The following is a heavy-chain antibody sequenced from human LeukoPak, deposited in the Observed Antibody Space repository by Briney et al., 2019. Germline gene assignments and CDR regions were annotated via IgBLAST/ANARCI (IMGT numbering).Heavy chain of an antibody. V-gene: IGHV1-46*01. J-gene: IGHJ5*02. CDR3: ALLAAAGPTPSRVKENWFDP. CDR2: INPSGGST. D-gene: IGHD6-13*01. CDR1: GYTFTSYY. Sequence: AAPVKVSCKASGYTFTSYYMHWVRQAPGQGLEWMGIINPSGGSTSYAQKFQGRVTMTRDTSTSTVYMELSSLRSEDTAVYYCALLAAAGPTPSRVKENWFDPWGQGTLVTVSS.